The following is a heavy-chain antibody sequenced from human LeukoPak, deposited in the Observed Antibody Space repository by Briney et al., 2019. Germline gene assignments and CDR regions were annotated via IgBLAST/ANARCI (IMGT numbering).Heavy chain of an antibody. D-gene: IGHD6-19*01. Sequence: SETLSLTCTVSGGSISSYYWSWIRQPPGKGLEWIGYIYYSGTTNYNPSLKSRVTISVDTSKNQFSLKLSSVTAADTAVYYCARLQYSSGWPHFDYWGQGNLVTVSS. CDR3: ARLQYSSGWPHFDY. V-gene: IGHV4-59*01. J-gene: IGHJ4*02. CDR1: GGSISSYY. CDR2: IYYSGTT.